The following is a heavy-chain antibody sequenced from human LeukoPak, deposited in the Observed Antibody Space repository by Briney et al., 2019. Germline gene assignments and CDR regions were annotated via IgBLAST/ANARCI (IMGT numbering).Heavy chain of an antibody. J-gene: IGHJ4*02. CDR1: GGSFSGYY. D-gene: IGHD6-13*01. Sequence: SETLSLTCAVYGGSFSGYYWSWIRQPPGKGLEWIGEINHSGSTNYNPSLKSRVTISVDTSKNQFSLKLSSVTAADTAVYYCARGAAAGLVYWGQGTLVTVSS. CDR2: INHSGST. CDR3: ARGAAAGLVY. V-gene: IGHV4-34*01.